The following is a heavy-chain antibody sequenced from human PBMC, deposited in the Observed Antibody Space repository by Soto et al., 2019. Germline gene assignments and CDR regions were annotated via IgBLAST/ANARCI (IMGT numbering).Heavy chain of an antibody. Sequence: GGSLRLSCAASGFTVNGKKYVTWVRQAPGKGLEWVSALYIADGTFYADSVKGRFTVSIDSSKDTVYLQMNNLSPEDTAVYYCATWLLREHAFDIWGLGTMVTVSS. CDR1: GFTVNGKKY. CDR3: ATWLLREHAFDI. CDR2: LYIADGT. D-gene: IGHD2-15*01. J-gene: IGHJ3*02. V-gene: IGHV3-53*01.